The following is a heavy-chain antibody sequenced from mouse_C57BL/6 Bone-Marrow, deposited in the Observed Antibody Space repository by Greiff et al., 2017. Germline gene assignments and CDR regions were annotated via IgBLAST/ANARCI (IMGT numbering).Heavy chain of an antibody. V-gene: IGHV1-59*01. CDR2: IDPSDSYT. Sequence: QVQLKQSGAELVRPGTSVKLSCKASGYTFTSYWMHWVKQRPGQGLEWIGVIDPSDSYTNYNQKFKGKATLTVDTSSSTAYMQLSSLTSEDSAVYYCARSEDYYGSSFYWYFDVWGTGTTVTVSS. D-gene: IGHD1-1*01. CDR3: ARSEDYYGSSFYWYFDV. J-gene: IGHJ1*03. CDR1: GYTFTSYW.